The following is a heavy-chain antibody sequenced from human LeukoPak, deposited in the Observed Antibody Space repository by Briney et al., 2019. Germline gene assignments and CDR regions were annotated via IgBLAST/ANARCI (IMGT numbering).Heavy chain of an antibody. CDR3: ARSLLVSDIVVVVAASVNDAFDI. Sequence: ASVKVSCKASGYTFTSYDINWVRQAPGQGLGWMGWMNPNSGNTGYAQKFQGRVTMTRNTSISTAYMELSGLRSEDTAVYYCARSLLVSDIVVVVAASVNDAFDIWGQGTMVTVSS. CDR2: MNPNSGNT. D-gene: IGHD2-15*01. CDR1: GYTFTSYD. V-gene: IGHV1-8*02. J-gene: IGHJ3*02.